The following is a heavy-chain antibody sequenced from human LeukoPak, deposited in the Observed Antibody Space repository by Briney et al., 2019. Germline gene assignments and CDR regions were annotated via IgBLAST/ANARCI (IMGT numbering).Heavy chain of an antibody. V-gene: IGHV1-18*04. Sequence: GASVKVSCKASGYTFTSYGISWVRQAPGQGLEGMGWISTYNGNTNYAQKLQGRVTMTTDTSTSTAYMELRSLRSDDPAVCYCARDISEQWLVPSYYYYGMDVWGKGTTVTVSS. CDR3: ARDISEQWLVPSYYYYGMDV. CDR2: ISTYNGNT. CDR1: GYTFTSYG. D-gene: IGHD6-19*01. J-gene: IGHJ6*04.